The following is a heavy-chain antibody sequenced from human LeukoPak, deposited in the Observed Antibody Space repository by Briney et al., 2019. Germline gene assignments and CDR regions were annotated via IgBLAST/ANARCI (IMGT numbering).Heavy chain of an antibody. J-gene: IGHJ4*02. V-gene: IGHV4-34*01. CDR2: INHSGST. CDR3: VGEEYGTGSYYKSSQ. Sequence: SETLSLTFAVYGGSFSGYYWSWIRQPPGKGLEGIGEINHSGSTNYNPSLKSRVTISVDTSKNQFSRKRSAVTAADTAVYYCVGEEYGTGSYYKSSQWGQGTIVTVSS. D-gene: IGHD3-10*01. CDR1: GGSFSGYY.